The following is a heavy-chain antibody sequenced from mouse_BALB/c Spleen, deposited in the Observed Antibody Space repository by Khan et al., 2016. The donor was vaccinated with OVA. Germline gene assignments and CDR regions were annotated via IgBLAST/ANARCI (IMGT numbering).Heavy chain of an antibody. J-gene: IGHJ4*01. CDR3: ARPFTTEYCYVMEY. D-gene: IGHD1-1*01. Sequence: EVELVESGGDLVQPGGSLKLSCAASGFTFSSYTMSWVRQTPEKRLEWVAFISNGGGSRYYPDTVKGRFTISRDNAKNILYLQMSSLKSEDTAMYYCARPFTTEYCYVMEYWGQGTSGTVSP. CDR2: ISNGGGSR. CDR1: GFTFSSYT. V-gene: IGHV5-12-2*01.